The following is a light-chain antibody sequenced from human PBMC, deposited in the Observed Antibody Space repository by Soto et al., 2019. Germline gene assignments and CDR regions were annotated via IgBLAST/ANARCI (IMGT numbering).Light chain of an antibody. CDR1: QTVSITY. J-gene: IGKJ5*01. Sequence: GLTQSPGTLSLYPGESATLSCRASQTVSITYLTWYQQKPGQAPRLLIFGASKRATGIPDRFSGSGSGRDFTLTISSLEPEDFAVYYCQQRSNWPITFAQGTRLEI. CDR3: QQRSNWPIT. CDR2: GAS. V-gene: IGKV3D-20*02.